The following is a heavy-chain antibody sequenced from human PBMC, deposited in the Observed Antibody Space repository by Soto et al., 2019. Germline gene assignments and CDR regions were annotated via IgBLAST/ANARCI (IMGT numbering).Heavy chain of an antibody. Sequence: QVLLVQSGAEVNKPGSSVKVSCKASGGTFNTYTISWVRQVPGQGLEWMGGIMPLYAKPTYAQTFQGRLMIAADEHTNTVYMELSSLRSEDTALYYCASLNNWSSGDGRIDVWGRGTAVSVSS. CDR3: ASLNNWSSGDGRIDV. D-gene: IGHD1-20*01. CDR2: IMPLYAKP. V-gene: IGHV1-69*01. J-gene: IGHJ6*02. CDR1: GGTFNTYT.